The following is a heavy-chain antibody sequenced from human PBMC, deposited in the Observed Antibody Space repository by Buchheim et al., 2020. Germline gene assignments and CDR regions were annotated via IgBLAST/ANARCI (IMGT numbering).Heavy chain of an antibody. CDR1: GFTFSSYE. Sequence: EVQLVESGGGLVQPGGSLRLSCAASGFTFSSYEMNWVRQAPGKGLEWVSYITSGGSTIYYADPVKGRFTISRGNAKNSLYLQMNSLRAEDTAVYYCARGRDSGWPLDYWGQGTL. CDR3: ARGRDSGWPLDY. V-gene: IGHV3-48*03. D-gene: IGHD6-19*01. J-gene: IGHJ4*02. CDR2: ITSGGSTI.